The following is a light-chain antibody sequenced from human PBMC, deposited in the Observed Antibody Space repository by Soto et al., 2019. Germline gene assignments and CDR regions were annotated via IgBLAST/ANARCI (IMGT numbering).Light chain of an antibody. CDR1: QSISSY. Sequence: DIQMTQSPSSLSASVRDRFTITCRSRQSISSYLNWYQQKPGKAPKLLIYAASSLQSGVPSRFSGSGSGTDFTLTISSLQPEDFATYYCQQSYSTPSITFGQGTRLEIK. CDR3: QQSYSTPSIT. J-gene: IGKJ5*01. CDR2: AAS. V-gene: IGKV1-39*01.